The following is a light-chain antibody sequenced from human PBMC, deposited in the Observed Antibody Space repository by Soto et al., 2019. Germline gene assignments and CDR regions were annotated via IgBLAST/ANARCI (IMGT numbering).Light chain of an antibody. J-gene: IGKJ4*01. CDR1: QSINSW. CDR2: KAS. CDR3: LQYNSYPLT. Sequence: DIQMTQSPSTLSASVRDRVTITCRASQSINSWLAWYQQKPGKAPKLLIYKASSLESGVPSKFSGSGSGTEFTLTISSLQPDDFATYYCLQYNSYPLTFGGGTKVEIK. V-gene: IGKV1-5*03.